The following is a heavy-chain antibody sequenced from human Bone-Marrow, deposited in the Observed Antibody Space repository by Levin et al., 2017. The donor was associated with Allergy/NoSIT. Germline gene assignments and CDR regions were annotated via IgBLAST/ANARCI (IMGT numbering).Heavy chain of an antibody. CDR1: GFTFSNAW. V-gene: IGHV3-15*01. CDR3: TTFATVWFGEVLPAAGFDI. CDR2: IKTKTDSGTT. J-gene: IGHJ3*02. D-gene: IGHD3-10*01. Sequence: GGSLRLSCAASGFTFSNAWMNWVRQAPGKGLEWVGRIKTKTDSGTTDYAEPVKDRFSISRDDTKHTLYLQMNSLKTEDTAVYYCTTFATVWFGEVLPAAGFDIWGQGTKVTVSS.